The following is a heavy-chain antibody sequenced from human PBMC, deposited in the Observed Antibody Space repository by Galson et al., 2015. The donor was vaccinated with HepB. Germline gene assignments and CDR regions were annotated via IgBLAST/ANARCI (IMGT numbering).Heavy chain of an antibody. V-gene: IGHV3-23*01. Sequence: LSCAASGFTFSSYAMSWVRQAPGKGLEWVSAVSGLGGSTYYADSVKGRFTISSDNSKNTLYLQMNSLRAEDTAVYYCAKGGKKKQWPAYYYYGMDVWGQGTTVTVSS. CDR2: VSGLGGST. D-gene: IGHD6-19*01. CDR3: AKGGKKKQWPAYYYYGMDV. CDR1: GFTFSSYA. J-gene: IGHJ6*02.